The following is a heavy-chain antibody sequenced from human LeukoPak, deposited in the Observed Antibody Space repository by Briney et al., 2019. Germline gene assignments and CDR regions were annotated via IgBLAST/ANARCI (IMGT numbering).Heavy chain of an antibody. Sequence: GRSLRLSCAASGFTFSSYAMHWVRQAPGKGLEWVAVISYDGSNKYYADSVKGRFTISRDNSKNTLYLQMNSLRAEDTAVYYCARDQRGWTLLGDFDIWGQGTMVTVSS. D-gene: IGHD6-19*01. J-gene: IGHJ3*02. CDR1: GFTFSSYA. CDR2: ISYDGSNK. CDR3: ARDQRGWTLLGDFDI. V-gene: IGHV3-30*04.